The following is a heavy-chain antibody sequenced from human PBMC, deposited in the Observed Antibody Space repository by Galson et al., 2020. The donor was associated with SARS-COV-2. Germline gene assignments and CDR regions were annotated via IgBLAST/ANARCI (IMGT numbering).Heavy chain of an antibody. CDR1: GGSFSGYY. D-gene: IGHD4-17*01. V-gene: IGHV4-34*01. CDR2: INHSGST. J-gene: IGHJ4*02. CDR3: ARGYGDYAIH. Sequence: SQASETLSLTCAVYGGSFSGYYWSWIRQPPGKGLEWIGEINHSGSTNYNPSLKSRVTISVDTSKNQFSLKLSSVTAADTAVYYCARGYGDYAIHWGQGTLVTVSS.